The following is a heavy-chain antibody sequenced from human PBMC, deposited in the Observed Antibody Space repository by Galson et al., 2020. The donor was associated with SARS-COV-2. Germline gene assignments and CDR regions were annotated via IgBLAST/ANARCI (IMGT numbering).Heavy chain of an antibody. D-gene: IGHD6-19*01. CDR3: SREGWQGGY. CDR1: GFTFNDFW. Sequence: GGSLRLSCEVSGFTFNDFWISWFRQAPGKGLEWVATIKGDGSETNYADFVKGRFSISRDNAANSLYLQMNSLRVEDSAVYYCSREGWQGGYWGQGTRVTVSS. V-gene: IGHV3-7*01. J-gene: IGHJ4*02. CDR2: IKGDGSET.